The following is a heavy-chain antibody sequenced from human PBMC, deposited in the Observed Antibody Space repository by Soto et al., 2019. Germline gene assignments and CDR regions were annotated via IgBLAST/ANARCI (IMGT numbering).Heavy chain of an antibody. CDR2: ISGSGGST. CDR1: GFTFSSYA. V-gene: IGHV3-23*01. J-gene: IGHJ4*02. D-gene: IGHD5-18*01. CDR3: AKIRGAWIQLWPIDY. Sequence: GGSLRLCCAASGFTFSSYAMSWVRQAPGKGLEWVSAISGSGGSTYYADSVKGRFTISRDNSKNTLYLQMNSLRAEDTAVYYCAKIRGAWIQLWPIDYWGQGTLVTVSS.